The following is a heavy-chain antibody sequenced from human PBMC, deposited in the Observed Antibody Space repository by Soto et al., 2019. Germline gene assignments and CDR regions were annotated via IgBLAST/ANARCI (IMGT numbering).Heavy chain of an antibody. J-gene: IGHJ4*02. CDR1: GFTFSDYY. CDR3: ARTQFYDILTGYYRYFDY. Sequence: GGSLRLSCAASGFTFSDYYMSWIRQAPGKGLEWVSYISSSGSTIYYADSVKGRFTISRDNAKNSLYLQMNSLRAEDTAVYYCARTQFYDILTGYYRYFDYWGQGTLVTVSS. CDR2: ISSSGSTI. V-gene: IGHV3-11*01. D-gene: IGHD3-9*01.